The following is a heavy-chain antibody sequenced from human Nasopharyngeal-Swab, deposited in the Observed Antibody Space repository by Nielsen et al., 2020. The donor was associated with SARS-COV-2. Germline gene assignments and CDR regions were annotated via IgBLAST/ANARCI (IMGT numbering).Heavy chain of an antibody. V-gene: IGHV3-7*01. J-gene: IGHJ4*02. CDR3: ARVGGRTSPMGS. CDR2: IKQDGSEK. D-gene: IGHD3-10*01. Sequence: GSSLKISCVASGFTFRYYWMSLVRHAPAKGLEWVASIKQDGSEKNYVDSVKGRFTISRDNAKNSLFLQMDSLRTEDTAFYYCARVGGRTSPMGSWGQGTLVTVSS. CDR1: GFTFRYYW.